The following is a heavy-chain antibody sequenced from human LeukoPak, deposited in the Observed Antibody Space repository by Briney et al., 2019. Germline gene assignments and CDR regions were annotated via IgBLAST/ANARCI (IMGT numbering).Heavy chain of an antibody. V-gene: IGHV3-23*01. CDR1: GFTFSTYA. Sequence: PGGSLRLSCAASGFTFSTYAMSWVRQAPGKGLEWVSAISGSGDRTFFADSVKGRFTISRDNSKNTLYLQMNSLRVEDTAVYYCAKDRVYLREFDYWGQGTLVTVSS. D-gene: IGHD5/OR15-5a*01. CDR2: ISGSGDRT. J-gene: IGHJ4*02. CDR3: AKDRVYLREFDY.